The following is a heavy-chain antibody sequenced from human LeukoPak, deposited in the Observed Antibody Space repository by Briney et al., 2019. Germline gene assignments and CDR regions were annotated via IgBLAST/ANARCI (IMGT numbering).Heavy chain of an antibody. J-gene: IGHJ4*02. CDR1: GYTFTGYY. CDR2: INPNSGGT. D-gene: IGHD2-2*02. V-gene: IGHV1-2*02. Sequence: GASVKVSCKASGYTFTGYYMHWVRQAPGQGLEWMGWINPNSGGTHYAQKFQGRVTMTRETPISTAYMELSRLRSDDTAVYYCARGDCSSTSCYRNRNPPFDYWGQGTLVTVSS. CDR3: ARGDCSSTSCYRNRNPPFDY.